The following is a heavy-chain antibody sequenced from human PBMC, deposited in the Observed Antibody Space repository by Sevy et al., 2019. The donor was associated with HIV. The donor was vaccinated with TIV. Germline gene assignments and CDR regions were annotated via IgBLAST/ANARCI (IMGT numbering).Heavy chain of an antibody. CDR3: AESYFGSGTSYGMDL. D-gene: IGHD3-10*01. CDR1: GFTFRNFW. CDR2: IRQDGSEK. J-gene: IGHJ6*02. Sequence: GGSLRLSCAVSGFTFRNFWMSWVRQAPGKGLEWVANIRQDGSEKYYVDSVRGRFTISRDNAKNSLFLQLNSLRADDTAIYYCAESYFGSGTSYGMDLWGRGTTVTVS. V-gene: IGHV3-7*01.